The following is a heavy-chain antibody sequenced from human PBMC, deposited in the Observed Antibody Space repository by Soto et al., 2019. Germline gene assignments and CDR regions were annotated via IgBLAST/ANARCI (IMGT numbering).Heavy chain of an antibody. D-gene: IGHD1-26*01. CDR2: FNPRADTT. J-gene: IGHJ4*02. CDR1: GYTLSDAN. CDR3: VRDLRVGGDY. Sequence: QVQLVQSGAEVKKPGASVKVSRKASGYTLSDANINWVRQAPGQGPEWMGIFNPRADTTNYAQKFQGRVTMTRDTSTSTVYMELSSLRSEDTAVYYCVRDLRVGGDYWGQGTLVTVSS. V-gene: IGHV1-46*01.